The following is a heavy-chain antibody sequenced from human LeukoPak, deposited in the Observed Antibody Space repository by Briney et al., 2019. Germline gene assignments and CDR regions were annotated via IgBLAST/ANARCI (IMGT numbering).Heavy chain of an antibody. J-gene: IGHJ3*02. CDR2: IYPGDSDT. Sequence: GESLQISCKGSGYSFTSYWIGWVRQMPGKGLEWMGIIYPGDSDTRYSPSFQGQVTISADKSISTAYLQWSSLKASDTAMYYCARPSWDYALEDHAFDIWGQGTMVTVSS. CDR3: ARPSWDYALEDHAFDI. D-gene: IGHD1-7*01. CDR1: GYSFTSYW. V-gene: IGHV5-51*01.